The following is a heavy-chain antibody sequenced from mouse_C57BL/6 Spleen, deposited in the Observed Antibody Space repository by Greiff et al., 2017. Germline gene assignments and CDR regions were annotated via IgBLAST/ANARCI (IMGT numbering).Heavy chain of an antibody. CDR1: GYTFTSYW. CDR3: ARSDYYGSSYGYFDY. Sequence: VQLQQPGAELVRPGTSVKLSCKASGYTFTSYWMHWVKQRPGQGLEWIGVIDPSDSYTNYNQKFKGKATLTVDTSSSTAYMQLSSLTSEDSAVYYCARSDYYGSSYGYFDYWGQGTTLTVSS. D-gene: IGHD1-1*01. V-gene: IGHV1-59*01. J-gene: IGHJ2*01. CDR2: IDPSDSYT.